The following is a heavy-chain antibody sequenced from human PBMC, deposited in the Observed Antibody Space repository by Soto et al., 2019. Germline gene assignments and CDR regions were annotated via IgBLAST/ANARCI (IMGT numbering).Heavy chain of an antibody. V-gene: IGHV3-23*01. J-gene: IGHJ4*02. D-gene: IGHD3-10*01. CDR1: GFTFSSYA. CDR3: ARDMAGSYYSPAPLDY. CDR2: ITGGGSST. Sequence: GGSLRLSCAASGFTFSSYAMSWVRQAPGKGLEWVAAITGGGSSTYYADSVKGRFTISRDNSKNTLYLQMNSLRAEDTAVYYCARDMAGSYYSPAPLDYWGQGTLVTVSS.